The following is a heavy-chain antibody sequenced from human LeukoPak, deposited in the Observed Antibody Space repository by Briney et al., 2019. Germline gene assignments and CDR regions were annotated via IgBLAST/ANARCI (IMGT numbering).Heavy chain of an antibody. V-gene: IGHV4-59*01. D-gene: IGHD5-12*01. CDR2: IYYSGST. Sequence: SQTLSLTCTVSGGSISSYYWSWIRQPPGKGLEWIGYIYYSGSTNYNPSLKSRVTISVDTSKNQFSLKLSSVTAADTAVYYCAREGGYDFHSWGQGTLVTVSS. J-gene: IGHJ4*02. CDR1: GGSISSYY. CDR3: AREGGYDFHS.